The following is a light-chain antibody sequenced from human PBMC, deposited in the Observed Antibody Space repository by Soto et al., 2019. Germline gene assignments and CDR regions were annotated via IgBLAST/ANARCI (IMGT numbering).Light chain of an antibody. CDR2: EVS. V-gene: IGLV2-14*01. CDR3: SSYTTGTTK. J-gene: IGLJ3*02. Sequence: QSALTQPASVSGSPGQSITISCTGTTSDMGSYNFVSWYQQYPGKAPKVIIYEVSNRPSGVSNRFSGSKSGNTASLTISGLQTEDEADYYCSSYTTGTTKFGGGTKLTVL. CDR1: TSDMGSYNF.